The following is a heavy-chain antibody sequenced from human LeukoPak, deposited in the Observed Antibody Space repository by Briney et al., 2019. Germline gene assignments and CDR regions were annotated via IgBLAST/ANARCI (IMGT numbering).Heavy chain of an antibody. Sequence: KPSETLSLTCTVSGGSISSSSYYWGWIRQPPGKGLEWIGSIYYSGSTYYNPSLKSRVTISVDTSKNQFSLKLSSVTAADTAVYYCARVQTSSWGRSGFDYWGQGTLVTVSS. CDR3: ARVQTSSWGRSGFDY. V-gene: IGHV4-39*07. CDR1: GGSISSSSYY. D-gene: IGHD2-15*01. J-gene: IGHJ4*02. CDR2: IYYSGST.